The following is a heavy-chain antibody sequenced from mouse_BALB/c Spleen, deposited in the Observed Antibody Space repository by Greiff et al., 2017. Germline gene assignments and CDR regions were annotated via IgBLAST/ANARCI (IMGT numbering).Heavy chain of an antibody. Sequence: EVKLMESGPSLVKPSQTLSLTCSVTGDSITSGYWNWIRNFPGNKLEYMGYISSSGSTYYNPSLKSRISITRDTSKNQYYLQLNSVTTEDTATYYCARGGSLVYAMDYWGQGTSVTVSS. J-gene: IGHJ4*01. CDR1: GDSITSGY. CDR3: ARGGSLVYAMDY. CDR2: ISSSGST. D-gene: IGHD6-2*01. V-gene: IGHV3-8*02.